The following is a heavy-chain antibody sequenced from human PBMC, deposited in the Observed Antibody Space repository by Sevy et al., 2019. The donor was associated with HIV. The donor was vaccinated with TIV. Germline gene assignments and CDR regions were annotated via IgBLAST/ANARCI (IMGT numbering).Heavy chain of an antibody. CDR1: GFSFDRYG. V-gene: IGHV3-33*01. CDR2: ILYEGINK. Sequence: GGSLRLSCAASGFSFDRYGMHWVRQAPGKGLEWMAVILYEGINKDYGDSVRGRFTISRDNSKNTLYLQMNSLRVDDTAVYYCAAGRDYGSGSYDYWGPGTLVTVSS. CDR3: AAGRDYGSGSYDY. D-gene: IGHD3-10*01. J-gene: IGHJ4*02.